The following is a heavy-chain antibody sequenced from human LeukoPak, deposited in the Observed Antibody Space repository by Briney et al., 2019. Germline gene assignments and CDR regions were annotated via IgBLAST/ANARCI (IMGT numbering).Heavy chain of an antibody. Sequence: PGGSLRLSCIVSGFKFKNYWMSWVRQAPGKGLEWVANIKQDGSEKYSVDSVKDRFTISRENAKNSLYLQMNSLRAGDTAVYYCVRRRGGSRSYSDAFDIWGQGTMVTVSS. J-gene: IGHJ3*02. CDR1: GFKFKNYW. CDR2: IKQDGSEK. CDR3: VRRRGGSRSYSDAFDI. D-gene: IGHD3-10*01. V-gene: IGHV3-7*01.